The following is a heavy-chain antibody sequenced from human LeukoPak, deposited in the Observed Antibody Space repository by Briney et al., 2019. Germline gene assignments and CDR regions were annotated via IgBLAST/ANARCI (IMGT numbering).Heavy chain of an antibody. J-gene: IGHJ4*02. CDR2: IYYSGST. CDR3: ATHGGDGPGSSNFDY. D-gene: IGHD3-10*01. V-gene: IGHV4-39*01. Sequence: SETLSLTCTVSGGSISNSDYYWGWIRQPPGKALEWIGSIYYSGSTLHNPSLMSRVTMSVDTSKNQFTLKLSSVTAADTAVYYCATHGGDGPGSSNFDYWGQGTLVTASS. CDR1: GGSISNSDYY.